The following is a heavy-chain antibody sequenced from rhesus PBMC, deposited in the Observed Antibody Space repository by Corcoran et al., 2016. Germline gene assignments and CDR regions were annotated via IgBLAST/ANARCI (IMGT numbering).Heavy chain of an antibody. D-gene: IGHD6S26*01. J-gene: IGHJ4*01. V-gene: IGHV4-122*02. CDR2: ITSSGST. CDR3: ASGLSSGWSLDY. CDR1: GGSISSGYYY. Sequence: QVQLQESGPGLVKPSETLSLTCAVSGGSISSGYYYWSWIRQPPGKGLEWIGYITSSGSTTYNPSPKGRVPISRDTSKNQCSLKLSSVTAADTAVYYCASGLSSGWSLDYWGQGVLVTVSS.